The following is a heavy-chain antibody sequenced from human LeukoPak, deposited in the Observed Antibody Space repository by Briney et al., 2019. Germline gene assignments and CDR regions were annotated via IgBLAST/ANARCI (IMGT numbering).Heavy chain of an antibody. J-gene: IGHJ5*02. D-gene: IGHD5-12*01. V-gene: IGHV1-69*06. CDR1: GGTFSSYA. CDR2: IIPIFGTA. Sequence: ASVKVSCKASGGTFSSYAISWVRQAPGQGLEWMGRIIPIFGTANYGQKFQGRVTITADKSTSTAYMELSSLRSEDTAVYYCARAGGYSGYGDWFDPWGQGTLVTVSS. CDR3: ARAGGYSGYGDWFDP.